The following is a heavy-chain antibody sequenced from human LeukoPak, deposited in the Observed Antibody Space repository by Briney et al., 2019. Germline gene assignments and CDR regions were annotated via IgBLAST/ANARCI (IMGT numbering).Heavy chain of an antibody. CDR3: ARDSSSSLMYDY. J-gene: IGHJ4*02. Sequence: PSETLSLTCTVSGGSISSSSYYWGWIRQPPGKGLEWIGSIYYSGSTYYNPSLKSRVTISVDTSKNQFSLKLSSVTAADTAVYYCARDSSSSLMYDYWGQGTLVTVSS. D-gene: IGHD6-13*01. V-gene: IGHV4-39*07. CDR2: IYYSGST. CDR1: GGSISSSSYY.